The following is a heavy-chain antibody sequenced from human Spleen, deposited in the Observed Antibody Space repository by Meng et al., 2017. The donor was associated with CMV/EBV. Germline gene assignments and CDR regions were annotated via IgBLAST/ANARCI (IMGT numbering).Heavy chain of an antibody. J-gene: IGHJ4*02. CDR1: GSVSSGSYY. CDR3: ARAGGILWFGEPSDY. D-gene: IGHD3-10*01. Sequence: GSVSSGSYYWSWIRQPPGKGLEWIGYIYYSGSTNYNPSLKSRVTISVDTSKNQFSLKLSSVTAADTAVYYCARAGGILWFGEPSDYWGQGTLVTVSS. CDR2: IYYSGST. V-gene: IGHV4-61*01.